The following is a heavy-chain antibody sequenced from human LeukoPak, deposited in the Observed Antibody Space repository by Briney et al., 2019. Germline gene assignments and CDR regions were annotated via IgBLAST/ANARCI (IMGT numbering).Heavy chain of an antibody. Sequence: PGRSLRLSCAASGFTFSNYGMHWVRQAPGKGLEGMTFIQYDERNKKYADSVKGRFTISRDNSKNTLYLQMNSLRTEDTAIYYCVKDYGTRGTGGAYLDAWGQGTLVTVSS. J-gene: IGHJ5*02. D-gene: IGHD1-1*01. CDR1: GFTFSNYG. V-gene: IGHV3-30*02. CDR3: VKDYGTRGTGGAYLDA. CDR2: IQYDERNK.